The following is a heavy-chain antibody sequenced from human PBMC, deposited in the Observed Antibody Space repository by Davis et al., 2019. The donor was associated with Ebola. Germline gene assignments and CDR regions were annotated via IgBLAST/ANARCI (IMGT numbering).Heavy chain of an antibody. J-gene: IGHJ4*02. V-gene: IGHV3-23*01. CDR2: ISSSGDST. CDR1: GFPFSTYA. Sequence: GGSLRLSCTASGFPFSTYAMSWVRQVPGKGLAWVSAISSSGDSTYYADSVKGRFTISRDNSKNTLYLQMNSLRAEDTAVYYCARERDGYNYGLDCWGQGTLVTVSS. CDR3: ARERDGYNYGLDC. D-gene: IGHD5-24*01.